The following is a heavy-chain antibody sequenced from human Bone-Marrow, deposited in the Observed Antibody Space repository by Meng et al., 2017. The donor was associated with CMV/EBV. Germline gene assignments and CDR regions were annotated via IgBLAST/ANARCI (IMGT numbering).Heavy chain of an antibody. V-gene: IGHV3-74*01. CDR1: GFTFSSYW. D-gene: IGHD2-2*01. CDR2: INSDGSST. Sequence: GESLKISCAASGFTFSSYWMHWVRQAPGKGLVWVSRINSDGSSTSYADSVKGRFTISRDNAKNTLYLQMNSLRAEDTAVYYCARDRYCSSTSCHNWFDPWGRGTLVAVSS. J-gene: IGHJ5*02. CDR3: ARDRYCSSTSCHNWFDP.